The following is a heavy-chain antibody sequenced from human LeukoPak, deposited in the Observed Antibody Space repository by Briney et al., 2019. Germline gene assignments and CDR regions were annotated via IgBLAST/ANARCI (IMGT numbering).Heavy chain of an antibody. Sequence: SETLSLTCAVYGGSFSGYYWSWIRQPPGKVLEWIGEINHSGSTNYNPSLKSRVTISVDTSKNQFSLKLSSVTAADTAVYYCARDPTYYDFWSGPTFDYWGQGTLVTVSP. D-gene: IGHD3-3*01. CDR3: ARDPTYYDFWSGPTFDY. V-gene: IGHV4-34*01. J-gene: IGHJ4*02. CDR2: INHSGST. CDR1: GGSFSGYY.